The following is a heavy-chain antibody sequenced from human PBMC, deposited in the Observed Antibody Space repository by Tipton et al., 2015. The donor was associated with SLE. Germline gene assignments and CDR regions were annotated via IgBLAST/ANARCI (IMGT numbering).Heavy chain of an antibody. V-gene: IGHV4-39*01. CDR3: VRGILGDPVAFDM. CDR1: DGSLSGYY. D-gene: IGHD1-26*01. CDR2: IYYSGST. J-gene: IGHJ3*02. Sequence: TLSLTCTVFDGSLSGYYWDWIRQPPGKGLEWIGSIYYSGSTYYNPSLKSRVTMSVDTSKSQFSLKLSSVTAADTAVYYCVRGILGDPVAFDMWGQGTMGIVSS.